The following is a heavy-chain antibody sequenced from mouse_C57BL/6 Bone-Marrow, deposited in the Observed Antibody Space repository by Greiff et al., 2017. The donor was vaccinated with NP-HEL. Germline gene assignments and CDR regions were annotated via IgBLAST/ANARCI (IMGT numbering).Heavy chain of an antibody. CDR3: AREGSYEYYYAMDY. CDR2: ISAGGSYT. J-gene: IGHJ4*01. Sequence: EVKVVESGGGLVKPGGSLKLSCAASGFTFSSYAMSWVRQTPEKRLEWVATISAGGSYTYYPDNVKGRFTISRDNAKNNLYLQMSHLKSEDTAMYYCAREGSYEYYYAMDYWGQGTSVTVSS. CDR1: GFTFSSYA. D-gene: IGHD1-1*02. V-gene: IGHV5-4*01.